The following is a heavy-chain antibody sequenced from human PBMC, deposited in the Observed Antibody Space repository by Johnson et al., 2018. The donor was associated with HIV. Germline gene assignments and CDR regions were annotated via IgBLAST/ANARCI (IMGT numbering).Heavy chain of an antibody. V-gene: IGHV3-30-3*01. Sequence: QVQLVESGGGVVQHGRSLRLSCAASGFTFSSYAMHWVRQAPGKGLEWVAVISYDGNNQYYRDSVKGRFTISRDNSKNTLYLQMNSLRAEDTAVYYCARDPYGSGPYVAFDIWGQGTMVTVSS. CDR1: GFTFSSYA. J-gene: IGHJ3*02. CDR3: ARDPYGSGPYVAFDI. CDR2: ISYDGNNQ. D-gene: IGHD3-10*01.